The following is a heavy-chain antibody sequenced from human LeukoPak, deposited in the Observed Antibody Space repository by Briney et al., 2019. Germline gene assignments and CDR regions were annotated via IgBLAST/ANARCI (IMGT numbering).Heavy chain of an antibody. CDR3: ARGSGSGSYYGTYYFDY. Sequence: GSSVKVSCKASGGTFSSYAISWVRQAPGQGLEWMGRIIPILGIANYAQKFQGRVTITADKSTSTAYMELSSLRSEDTAVYYCARGSGSGSYYGTYYFDYWGQGTLVTVSS. CDR1: GGTFSSYA. V-gene: IGHV1-69*04. CDR2: IIPILGIA. D-gene: IGHD1-26*01. J-gene: IGHJ4*02.